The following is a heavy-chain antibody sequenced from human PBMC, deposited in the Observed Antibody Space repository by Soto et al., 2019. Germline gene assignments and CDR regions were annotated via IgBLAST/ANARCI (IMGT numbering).Heavy chain of an antibody. CDR2: MNPNSGNT. CDR3: ARASRLAYYYYYMDV. D-gene: IGHD6-6*01. V-gene: IGHV1-8*01. J-gene: IGHJ6*03. CDR1: GCNFTSFG. Sequence: SVKDWYKGSGCNFTSFGINWVLQATGQGLEWMGWMNPNSGNTGYAQKFQSRVTMTRNTSISTAYMELSSLRSEDTAVYYCARASRLAYYYYYMDVWGKGTTVTVSS.